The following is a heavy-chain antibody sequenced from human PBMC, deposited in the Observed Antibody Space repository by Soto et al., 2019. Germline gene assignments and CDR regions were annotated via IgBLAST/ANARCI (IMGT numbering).Heavy chain of an antibody. Sequence: GGSLRLSCAASGFTFSDYAVNWVRQAPGRGLEWISFISYSSATTHYTDSVRGRFTISRDNANNSLYLEMNSLRDEDTAVYFCARDTSRYTYGSFYFDHWGQGALVTVSS. J-gene: IGHJ4*02. V-gene: IGHV3-48*02. CDR2: ISYSSATT. D-gene: IGHD5-18*01. CDR1: GFTFSDYA. CDR3: ARDTSRYTYGSFYFDH.